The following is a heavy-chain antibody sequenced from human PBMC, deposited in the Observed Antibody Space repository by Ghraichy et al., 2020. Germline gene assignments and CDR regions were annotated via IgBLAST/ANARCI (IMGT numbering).Heavy chain of an antibody. CDR1: GGSMSSYY. V-gene: IGHV4-59*08. CDR2: IYYSGSS. D-gene: IGHD1-1*01. J-gene: IGHJ2*01. Sequence: SETLSLTCTVSGGSMSSYYWSWIRQPPGKGLEWIGYIYYSGSSDYNPSLKSRVTISVDTSKNQFSLKLTSVTAADTAVYYCARRRSTWNDWYFDLWGRGTLAPAPS. CDR3: ARRRSTWNDWYFDL.